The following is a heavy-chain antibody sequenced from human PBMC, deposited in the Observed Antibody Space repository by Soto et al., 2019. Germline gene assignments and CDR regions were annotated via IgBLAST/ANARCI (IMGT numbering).Heavy chain of an antibody. Sequence: SETLSLTCTVTGDSISSRSYYWGWIRQPPGKGLEWIGSIYYSGSTYNNPSLRSRVSMSIDTSKDQFSLKLKSVTAADTALYLCARQRNSGVTQVYLDVWGPGSRVTVSA. CDR3: ARQRNSGVTQVYLDV. V-gene: IGHV4-39*01. CDR1: GDSISSRSYY. D-gene: IGHD2-21*02. CDR2: IYYSGST. J-gene: IGHJ4*02.